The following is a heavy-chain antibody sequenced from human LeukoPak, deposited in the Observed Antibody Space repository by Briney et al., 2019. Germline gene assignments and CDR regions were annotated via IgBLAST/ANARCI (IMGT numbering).Heavy chain of an antibody. Sequence: GGSLRLSCAASGFTFSSYAMHWVRQAPGEGLEWVAVISYDGSNKYYADSVKGRFTISRDNAKNSLYLQMNSLRAEDTALYYCARGLYSSSWSYYYYYMDVWGKGTTVTVSS. J-gene: IGHJ6*03. CDR3: ARGLYSSSWSYYYYYMDV. CDR1: GFTFSSYA. CDR2: ISYDGSNK. D-gene: IGHD6-13*01. V-gene: IGHV3-30*04.